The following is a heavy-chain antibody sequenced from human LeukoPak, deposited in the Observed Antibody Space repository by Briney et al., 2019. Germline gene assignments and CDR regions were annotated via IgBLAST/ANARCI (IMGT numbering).Heavy chain of an antibody. CDR1: GGSISSYY. D-gene: IGHD4-17*01. Sequence: PSETLSLTCTVSGGSISSYYWSWIRQPPGKGLEWIGYIYYSGGTNYNPSLKSRVTISVDTSKKQFSLKLSSVTAADTAVYYCARSHAVTVSYYYYGMDVWGQGTTVTVSS. CDR2: IYYSGGT. V-gene: IGHV4-59*01. J-gene: IGHJ6*02. CDR3: ARSHAVTVSYYYYGMDV.